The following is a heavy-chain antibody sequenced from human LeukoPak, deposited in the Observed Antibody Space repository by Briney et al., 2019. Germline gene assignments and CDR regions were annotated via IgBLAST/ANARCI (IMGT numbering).Heavy chain of an antibody. CDR3: ARGLVVATEYYFDY. V-gene: IGHV1-8*01. CDR2: MSPNSGNT. CDR1: GYTFTSYD. D-gene: IGHD2-8*02. J-gene: IGHJ4*02. Sequence: ASVKVSCKASGYTFTSYDINWMRQATGQGLEWMGWMSPNSGNTGYAQKFQGRVTMTRDTSTSTVYMELSSLRSEDTAVYYCARGLVVATEYYFDYWGQGTLVTVSS.